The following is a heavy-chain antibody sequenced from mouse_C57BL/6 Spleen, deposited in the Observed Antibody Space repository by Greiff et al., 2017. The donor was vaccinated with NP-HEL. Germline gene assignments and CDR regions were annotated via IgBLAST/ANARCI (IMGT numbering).Heavy chain of an antibody. CDR3: ARRGTTVVATDYYAMDY. D-gene: IGHD1-1*01. CDR1: GYTFTSYW. V-gene: IGHV1-7*01. CDR2: INPSSGYT. Sequence: QVQLKQSGAELAKPGASVKLSCKASGYTFTSYWMHWVKQRPGQGLEWIGYINPSSGYTKYNQKFKDKATLTADKSSSTAYMQLSSLTYEDSAVYYCARRGTTVVATDYYAMDYWGQGTSVTVSS. J-gene: IGHJ4*01.